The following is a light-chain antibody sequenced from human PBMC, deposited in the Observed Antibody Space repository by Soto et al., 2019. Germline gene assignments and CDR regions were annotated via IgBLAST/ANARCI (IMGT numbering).Light chain of an antibody. Sequence: ELVPTQSPAPMSVSPGARATLSCRASQSVSSSLAWYQQKLGQAPRLLLYGASTRATGIPDRFSRRGSGTEFTLTISGLQPEEFALYCCQQYKNWPPVTFGQGTRLE. J-gene: IGKJ5*01. CDR1: QSVSSS. CDR2: GAS. CDR3: QQYKNWPPVT. V-gene: IGKV3-15*01.